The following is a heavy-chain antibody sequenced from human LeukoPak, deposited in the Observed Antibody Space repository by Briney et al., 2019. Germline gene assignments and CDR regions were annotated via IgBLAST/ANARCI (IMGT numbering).Heavy chain of an antibody. V-gene: IGHV1-58*02. Sequence: SVKVSCKASGFTFTSSAMQWVRQARGQRLEWIGWIVVGSGNTNYAQKFQERVTITRDMSTSTAYMELSSLRSEDTAVYYCAKAGLVVPAAEFDYWGQGTLVTVSS. CDR2: IVVGSGNT. J-gene: IGHJ4*02. CDR1: GFTFTSSA. D-gene: IGHD2-2*01. CDR3: AKAGLVVPAAEFDY.